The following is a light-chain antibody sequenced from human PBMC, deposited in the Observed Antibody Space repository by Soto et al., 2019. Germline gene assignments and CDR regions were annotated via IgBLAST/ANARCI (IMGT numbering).Light chain of an antibody. Sequence: QSVLTQSPSASASLGASVKLTCTLSSGHSSYAIAWHQQQPEKDPRYLMKLNSDGSHSKGDGIPDRFSGSSSGAERYLTISSLQSEDEADYYCQTWGTGIQGVFGGGTQLTVL. J-gene: IGLJ3*02. CDR2: LNSDGSH. CDR3: QTWGTGIQGV. V-gene: IGLV4-69*01. CDR1: SGHSSYA.